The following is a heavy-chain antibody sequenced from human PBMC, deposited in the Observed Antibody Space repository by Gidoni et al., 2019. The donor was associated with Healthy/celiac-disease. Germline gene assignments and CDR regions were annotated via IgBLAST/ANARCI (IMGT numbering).Heavy chain of an antibody. J-gene: IGHJ4*02. CDR3: ARDPTALASYYFDY. Sequence: QVQLVESGGGVVQPGRSLSIYWAASGFTFNNDAMHWVRQAPGKGLEWVAVISYEGSDQYYANYLKGRFTISRDNSKNTLYLQMNSLRPEDTAVYYCARDPTALASYYFDYWGQGTLVTVSS. D-gene: IGHD5-18*01. CDR1: GFTFNNDA. CDR2: ISYEGSDQ. V-gene: IGHV3-30*04.